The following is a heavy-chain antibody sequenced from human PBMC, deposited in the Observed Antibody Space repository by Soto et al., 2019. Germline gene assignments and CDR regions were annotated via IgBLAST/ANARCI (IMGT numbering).Heavy chain of an antibody. CDR2: IKQDGSEK. Sequence: GGSLRLSCAASGFTFSSYWMSWVRQAPGKGLEWVANIKQDGSEKYYVGSVKGRFTISRDNAKNSLYLQMNSLRAEDTAVYYCARGYCSSTSCYTSPFDYWGQGTLVTVSS. J-gene: IGHJ4*02. CDR1: GFTFSSYW. D-gene: IGHD2-2*02. CDR3: ARGYCSSTSCYTSPFDY. V-gene: IGHV3-7*03.